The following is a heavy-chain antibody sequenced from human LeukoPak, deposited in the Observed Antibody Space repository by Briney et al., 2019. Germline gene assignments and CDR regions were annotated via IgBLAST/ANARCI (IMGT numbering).Heavy chain of an antibody. CDR3: ARDRYDILTGYYILHY. J-gene: IGHJ4*02. CDR2: IVPFFGAP. Sequence: GSSVKVSCKASGDPFTTSAFSWVRQAPGQGLEWMGGIVPFFGAPDYAQKFQGRVTISTDASTYTVYMELSSLRSEDTAVYYCARDRYDILTGYYILHYWGQGTLVTVSS. D-gene: IGHD3-9*01. CDR1: GDPFTTSA. V-gene: IGHV1-69*05.